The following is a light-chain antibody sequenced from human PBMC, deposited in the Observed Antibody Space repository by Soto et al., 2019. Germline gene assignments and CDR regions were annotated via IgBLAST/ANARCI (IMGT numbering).Light chain of an antibody. J-gene: IGLJ1*01. CDR2: DVS. CDR3: SSYTSSSPYV. CDR1: SSDVGAYNY. V-gene: IGLV2-14*01. Sequence: QSVLTQPASVSGSPGQSITISCTGSSSDVGAYNYVSWYQQHPGKAPKLMIYDVSDRPSGVSNRLSGSKSGNTASLTISGLQPEDEADYYCSSYTSSSPYVFGTGTKVTVL.